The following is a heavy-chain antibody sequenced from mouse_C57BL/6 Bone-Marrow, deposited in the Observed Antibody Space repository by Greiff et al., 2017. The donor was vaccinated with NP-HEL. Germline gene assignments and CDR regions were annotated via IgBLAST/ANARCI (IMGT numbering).Heavy chain of an antibody. Sequence: VQLQQSGPELVKPGASVKLSCKASGYTFTSYDINWVKQRPGQGLEWIGWIYPRDGSTKYNEKFKGKATLTVDTYSSTAYMELHSLTSEDSAVYFCARGPYYGSSLYYFDYWGQGTTLTVSS. CDR2: IYPRDGST. D-gene: IGHD1-1*01. CDR1: GYTFTSYD. V-gene: IGHV1-85*01. J-gene: IGHJ2*01. CDR3: ARGPYYGSSLYYFDY.